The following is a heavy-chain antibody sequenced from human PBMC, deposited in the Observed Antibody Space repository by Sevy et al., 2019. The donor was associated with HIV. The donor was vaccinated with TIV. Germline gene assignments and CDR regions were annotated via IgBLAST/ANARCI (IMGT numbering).Heavy chain of an antibody. CDR2: MYSTGNT. V-gene: IGHV4-39*01. CDR1: GGSISSSNYY. Sequence: SETLSLTCTVSGGSISSSNYYWGWIRQLPGKGLEWIGSMYSTGNTYYNPSLKSRVTISVDTSRNHFSLSLTSMTAADTAVYYCVRQIVRDGYDYWGQGTLVTVSS. D-gene: IGHD1-26*01. J-gene: IGHJ4*02. CDR3: VRQIVRDGYDY.